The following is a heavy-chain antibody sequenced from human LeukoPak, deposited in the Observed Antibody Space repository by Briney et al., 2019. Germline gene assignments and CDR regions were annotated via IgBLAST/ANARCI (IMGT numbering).Heavy chain of an antibody. J-gene: IGHJ6*02. CDR2: IYTSGST. D-gene: IGHD2-2*01. V-gene: IGHV4-4*07. CDR3: ARDLAYCTTTTCPDV. Sequence: PSETLSLTCTVSGGSISSYYWSWIRQPAGKGLEWIGRIYTSGSTNYNPSLKSRVTMSVDTSKNQFSLKLSSVTAADTAVYYCARDLAYCTTTTCPDVWGQGTTVTVSS. CDR1: GGSISSYY.